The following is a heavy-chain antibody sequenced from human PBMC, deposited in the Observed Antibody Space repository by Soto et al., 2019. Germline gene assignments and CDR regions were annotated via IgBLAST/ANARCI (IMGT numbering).Heavy chain of an antibody. Sequence: PWETLSLTCTVSGGSISSGDYYWSWIRQPPGKGLEWIGYIYYSGSTYYNPSLKSRVTISVDTSKNQFSLKLSSVTAADTAVYYCARDLDYYDSSGYGDYYYYGMDVWGQGTTVTVSS. CDR3: ARDLDYYDSSGYGDYYYYGMDV. CDR2: IYYSGST. J-gene: IGHJ6*02. CDR1: GGSISSGDYY. D-gene: IGHD3-22*01. V-gene: IGHV4-30-4*01.